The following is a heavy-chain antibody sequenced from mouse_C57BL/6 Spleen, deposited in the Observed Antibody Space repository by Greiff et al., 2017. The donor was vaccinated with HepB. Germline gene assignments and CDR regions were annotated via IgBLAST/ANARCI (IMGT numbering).Heavy chain of an antibody. CDR2: ISNGGGST. V-gene: IGHV5-12*01. D-gene: IGHD2-3*01. CDR1: GFTFSDYY. J-gene: IGHJ2*01. CDR3: ARHYDGYSFDY. Sequence: EVQLVESGGGLVQPGGSLKLSCAASGFTFSDYYMYWVRQTPEKRLEWVAYISNGGGSTYYPDTVKGRFTISRDNAKNTLYLQMSRLKSEDTAMYYCARHYDGYSFDYWGQGTTLTVSS.